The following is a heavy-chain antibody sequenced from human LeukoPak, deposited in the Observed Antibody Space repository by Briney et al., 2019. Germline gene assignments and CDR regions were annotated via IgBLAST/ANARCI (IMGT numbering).Heavy chain of an antibody. CDR2: INHSGST. J-gene: IGHJ3*02. CDR1: GGSFSGYY. CDR3: ARPYSSGWRGAFDI. Sequence: SETLSLTCAVYGGSFSGYYWSWIRQPPGKGLEWIGEINHSGSTNYNPSLKSRVTISVDTSKNQFSLKLSSVTAADTAIYYCARPYSSGWRGAFDIWGQETMVTVSS. V-gene: IGHV4-34*01. D-gene: IGHD6-19*01.